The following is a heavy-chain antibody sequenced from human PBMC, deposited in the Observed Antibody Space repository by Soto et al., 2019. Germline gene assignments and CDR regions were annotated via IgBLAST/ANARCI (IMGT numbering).Heavy chain of an antibody. CDR3: ARQAFGESLTHQVDY. CDR1: GGSISSSSYY. Sequence: SETLSLTCTVSGGSISSSSYYWGWIRQPPGKGLEWIGSIFYSGSTYYNPSLKSRVTISVETSKNQFSLKLSSVTAADTAVYYCARQAFGESLTHQVDYWGQGTLVTVSS. V-gene: IGHV4-39*01. CDR2: IFYSGST. J-gene: IGHJ4*02. D-gene: IGHD3-10*01.